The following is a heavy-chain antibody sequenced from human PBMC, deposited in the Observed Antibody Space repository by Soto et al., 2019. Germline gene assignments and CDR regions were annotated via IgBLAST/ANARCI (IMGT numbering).Heavy chain of an antibody. Sequence: GGSLRLSCAASGFTFSSYAVSWVRQAPGEGPEWISSISGSGSTIYYADSVKGRFTISRDNSKNTLYLQMSSLRAEDTAVYYCAKVFYYYDSSGYYYFDYWGQGTLVTVSS. CDR3: AKVFYYYDSSGYYYFDY. J-gene: IGHJ4*02. CDR1: GFTFSSYA. D-gene: IGHD3-22*01. CDR2: ISGSGSTI. V-gene: IGHV3-23*01.